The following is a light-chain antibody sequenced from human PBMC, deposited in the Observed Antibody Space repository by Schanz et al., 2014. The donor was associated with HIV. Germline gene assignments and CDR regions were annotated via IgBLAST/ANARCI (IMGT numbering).Light chain of an antibody. Sequence: IQLTQSPSSLSAFVGDRVTITCRASQGISSYLASYQQKPGKAPKLLIYAASTLQSGVPSRFSGSGSGTDFTLTISSLQAEDVAVYYCQQYYNMPLTFGGGTKVEIK. CDR2: AAS. CDR1: QGISSY. J-gene: IGKJ4*01. V-gene: IGKV1-9*01. CDR3: QQYYNMPLT.